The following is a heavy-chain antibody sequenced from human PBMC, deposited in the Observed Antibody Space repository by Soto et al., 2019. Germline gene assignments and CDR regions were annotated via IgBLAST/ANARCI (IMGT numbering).Heavy chain of an antibody. CDR2: FGPEDGET. CDR3: ATNVYVPGSYGMDV. D-gene: IGHD3-16*01. CDR1: GYTLTELS. Sequence: ASVKVSCKVSGYTLTELSIHWVRQAPGKGLEWMGGFGPEDGETFYAQRFKGRVTMTEDTSTDTTYMELNSLKSEDTAVYYCATNVYVPGSYGMDVWGQGTTVTVSS. J-gene: IGHJ6*02. V-gene: IGHV1-24*01.